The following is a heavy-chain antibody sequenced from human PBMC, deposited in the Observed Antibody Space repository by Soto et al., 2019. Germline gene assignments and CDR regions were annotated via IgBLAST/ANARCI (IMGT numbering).Heavy chain of an antibody. D-gene: IGHD7-27*01. CDR2: ISAYNGNT. CDR1: GYTFTSYG. Sequence: ASVNVSCKASGYTFTSYGMSWVRQAPGQGLEWMGWISAYNGNTNYAQKLQGRVTMTTDTSTSTAYMELRSLRSDDTAVYYCARHLDPWVTGDPFDYWGQGTLVTVSS. J-gene: IGHJ4*02. V-gene: IGHV1-18*04. CDR3: ARHLDPWVTGDPFDY.